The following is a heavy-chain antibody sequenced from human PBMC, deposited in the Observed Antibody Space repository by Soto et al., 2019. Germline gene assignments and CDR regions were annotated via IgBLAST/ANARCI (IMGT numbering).Heavy chain of an antibody. CDR3: ATSFRYFDN. CDR1: GFTPTTTP. D-gene: IGHD3-9*01. J-gene: IGHJ4*02. CDR2: ISGPASRT. Sequence: GGSLRLSCAGSGFTPTTTPLSKLRQPQGKGLQWVTTISGPASRTYYVDSVKGRFFISRDNSKNTVTLQMNNLTLDDTAVYYCATSFRYFDNWGEGTRVTVHS. V-gene: IGHV3-23*01.